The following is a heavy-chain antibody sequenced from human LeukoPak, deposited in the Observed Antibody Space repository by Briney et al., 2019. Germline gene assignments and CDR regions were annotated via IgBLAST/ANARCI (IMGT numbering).Heavy chain of an antibody. V-gene: IGHV3-11*01. Sequence: GGSLRLSCAASGFTFSDYYMSWIRQAPGKGLEWVSYISSSGSTIYYADSVKGRFTISRDNAKNSLYLQMNSLTAEDTAVYYCAREYYYDSSGYVRYWGQGTLVTVPS. CDR1: GFTFSDYY. D-gene: IGHD3-22*01. CDR2: ISSSGSTI. CDR3: AREYYYDSSGYVRY. J-gene: IGHJ4*02.